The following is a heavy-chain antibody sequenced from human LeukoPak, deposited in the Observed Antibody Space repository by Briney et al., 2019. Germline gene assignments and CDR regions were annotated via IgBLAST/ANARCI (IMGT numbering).Heavy chain of an antibody. Sequence: GGSLRLSCAASGFTFSSYGMHWVRQAPGKGLEWVAVISFDGSNKNYADSVKGRFTISRDNSKNTLYLQMNSLRTEDTAVYYCAKERGAEAGTVYFDYWGQGTPVTVSS. V-gene: IGHV3-30*18. CDR2: ISFDGSNK. D-gene: IGHD6-13*01. CDR3: AKERGAEAGTVYFDY. J-gene: IGHJ4*02. CDR1: GFTFSSYG.